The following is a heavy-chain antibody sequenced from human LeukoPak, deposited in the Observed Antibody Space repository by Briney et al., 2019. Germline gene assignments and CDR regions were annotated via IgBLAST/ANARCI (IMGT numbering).Heavy chain of an antibody. CDR2: SRNKANSHTK. V-gene: IGHV3-72*01. Sequence: PGGSLRLSCAASGSTLSDQYIDWVRQAPGKGLEWIARSRNKANSHTKEYAASVKGRFTISRDDSGNLVFLQMNSLKIEATDIYFCTRDGAESGNTAFDISGQGTEVAVSS. J-gene: IGHJ3*02. D-gene: IGHD3-3*01. CDR1: GSTLSDQY. CDR3: TRDGAESGNTAFDI.